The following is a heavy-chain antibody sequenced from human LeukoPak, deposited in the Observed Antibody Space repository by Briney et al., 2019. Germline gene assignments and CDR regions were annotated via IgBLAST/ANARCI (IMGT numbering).Heavy chain of an antibody. V-gene: IGHV3-7*01. Sequence: GGSLRLSCEASGFTFTSSWMHWVRQAPGKGLEWVANIKQDGSEKYYIDSVKGRFTISRDNARDTLYLQMNSLRAEDAAVYYCASPMWDTAIHDYWGQGTLVTVSS. D-gene: IGHD5-18*01. CDR3: ASPMWDTAIHDY. CDR1: GFTFTSSW. CDR2: IKQDGSEK. J-gene: IGHJ4*02.